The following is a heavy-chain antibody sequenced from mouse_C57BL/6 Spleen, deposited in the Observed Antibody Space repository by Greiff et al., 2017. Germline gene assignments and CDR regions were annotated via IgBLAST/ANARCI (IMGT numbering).Heavy chain of an antibody. V-gene: IGHV1-7*01. D-gene: IGHD1-1*01. CDR1: GYTFTSYW. Sequence: VQLQQSGAELAKPGASVKLSCKASGYTFTSYWMHWVKQRPGQGLEWIGYINPSSGYTKYNQKFKDKATLTADKSSSTAYMQLSSLTYEDSAVYYCANTVVAENWYFDVWGTGTTVTVSS. CDR3: ANTVVAENWYFDV. J-gene: IGHJ1*03. CDR2: INPSSGYT.